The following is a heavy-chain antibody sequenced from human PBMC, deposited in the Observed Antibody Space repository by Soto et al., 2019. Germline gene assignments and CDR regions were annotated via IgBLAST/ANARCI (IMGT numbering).Heavy chain of an antibody. Sequence: SETLSLTCIVSGESISSSSYYWGWIRQPPGKGLEWIGSIYYSGRTYYNPSFKSRVTVSIDTSKNQFSLKLSSVTATDTAVYYCARQRTTVVTQAYFDHWGQGALVTVSS. V-gene: IGHV4-39*01. J-gene: IGHJ4*02. CDR2: IYYSGRT. CDR1: GESISSSSYY. D-gene: IGHD2-21*02. CDR3: ARQRTTVVTQAYFDH.